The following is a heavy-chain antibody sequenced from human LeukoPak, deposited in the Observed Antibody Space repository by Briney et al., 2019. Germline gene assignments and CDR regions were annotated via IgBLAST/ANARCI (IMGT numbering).Heavy chain of an antibody. CDR1: GYTFTSYD. Sequence: ASVKVCCKASGYTFTSYDINWVRQATGQGLEWMGWMNPNSGNTGYAQKFQGRVTMTRNTSISTAYMELSSLRSEDTAVYYCARGGSVVVTAGYYYYYYGMDVWGQGTTVTVSS. CDR3: ARGGSVVVTAGYYYYYYGMDV. D-gene: IGHD2-21*02. CDR2: MNPNSGNT. J-gene: IGHJ6*02. V-gene: IGHV1-8*01.